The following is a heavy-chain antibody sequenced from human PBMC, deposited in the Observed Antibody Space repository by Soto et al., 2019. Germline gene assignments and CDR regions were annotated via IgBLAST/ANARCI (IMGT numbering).Heavy chain of an antibody. CDR2: IIPIFGTA. V-gene: IGHV1-69*13. CDR3: ARDLRRGDPPTLFDY. CDR1: GGTFSSYA. D-gene: IGHD2-15*01. Sequence: GASVKVSCKASGGTFSSYAISWVRQAPGQGLEWMGGIIPIFGTANYAQKFQGRVTITADESTSTAYMELSSLRSEDTAVYYCARDLRRGDPPTLFDYWGQGTLVTVSS. J-gene: IGHJ4*02.